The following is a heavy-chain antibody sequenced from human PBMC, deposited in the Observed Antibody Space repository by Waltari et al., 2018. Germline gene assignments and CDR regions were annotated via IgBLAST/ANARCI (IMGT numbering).Heavy chain of an antibody. CDR2: IIPTLGTA. CDR3: ARDGTDIVVVPAARDTFDI. Sequence: QVQLVQSGAEVKKPGSSVKVSCKASGGTFSSYAISWVRQAPGQGLEWMGGIIPTLGTANYAQKFQGRVTITADESTSTAYMELSSLRSEDTAVYYCARDGTDIVVVPAARDTFDIWGQGTMVTVSS. V-gene: IGHV1-69*13. D-gene: IGHD2-2*01. CDR1: GGTFSSYA. J-gene: IGHJ3*02.